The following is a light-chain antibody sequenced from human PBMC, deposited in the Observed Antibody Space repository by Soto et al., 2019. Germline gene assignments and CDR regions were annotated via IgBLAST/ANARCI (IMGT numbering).Light chain of an antibody. CDR2: KAS. CDR1: QSIGTW. CDR3: QQYGSSGA. J-gene: IGKJ1*01. Sequence: DIQMTQSPSTLSASVGDRVTITCRASQSIGTWLAWYQQKLGKAPKLLIYKASTLKSGVPSRFSGSGSGTEFTLTISRLEPEDFAVYYCQQYGSSGAFGQGTKVDIK. V-gene: IGKV1-5*03.